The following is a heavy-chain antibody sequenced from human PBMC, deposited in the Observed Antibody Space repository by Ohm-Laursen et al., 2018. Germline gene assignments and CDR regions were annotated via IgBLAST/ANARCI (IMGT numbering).Heavy chain of an antibody. D-gene: IGHD3-10*01. J-gene: IGHJ4*02. CDR3: ARLVRGVTSAPNPRGY. CDR2: IKQDGSET. V-gene: IGHV3-7*01. Sequence: SLRLSCAASGFSFSSFLMTWVRQAPGRGLEWVANIKQDGSETYYVDSVKGRFTISRDNAKNTLYLQMNSLRAEDTAVYYCARLVRGVTSAPNPRGYWGQGTLVTVSS. CDR1: GFSFSSFL.